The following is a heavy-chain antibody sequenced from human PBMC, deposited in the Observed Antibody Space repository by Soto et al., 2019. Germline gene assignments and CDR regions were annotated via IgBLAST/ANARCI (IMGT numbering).Heavy chain of an antibody. CDR2: ISGSGGST. D-gene: IGHD6-13*01. CDR1: GFTFSSYA. V-gene: IGHV3-23*01. Sequence: PGGSLSLSCAASGFTFSSYAMSWVRQAPGKGLEWVSAISGSGGSTYYADSVKGRFTISRDNSKNTLYLQMNSLRAEDTAVYYCAKEAILLDGGIAADGTNLSDYWGQGTLVTVSS. CDR3: AKEAILLDGGIAADGTNLSDY. J-gene: IGHJ4*02.